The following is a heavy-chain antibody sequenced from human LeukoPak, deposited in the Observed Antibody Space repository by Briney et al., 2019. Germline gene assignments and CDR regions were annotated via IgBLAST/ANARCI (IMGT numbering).Heavy chain of an antibody. CDR2: IWYDGSNK. J-gene: IGHJ6*02. Sequence: GGSLRLSCAASGFTFSSYGMHWVRQAPGKGLEWVAVIWYDGSNKYYADSVKGRFTISRDNSKNTLYLQMNSLRAEDTAVYYCARDGSIVDCSSTKCYRYSGYDWGSYYYYYGMDVWGQGTTVTVSS. CDR3: ARDGSIVDCSSTKCYRYSGYDWGSYYYYYGMDV. D-gene: IGHD5-12*01. V-gene: IGHV3-33*01. CDR1: GFTFSSYG.